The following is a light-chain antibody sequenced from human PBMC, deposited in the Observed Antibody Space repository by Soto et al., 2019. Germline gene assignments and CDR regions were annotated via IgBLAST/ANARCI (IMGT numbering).Light chain of an antibody. J-gene: IGKJ5*01. V-gene: IGKV1-9*01. Sequence: IHLTQSPSSLSASVGDRVTITFRASQCISSYLAWYQQKPGKAPKLLIYAASTLQSGVPSRFSGSGSGTDFTLAISSLQPEVFAIYYCQQLNSYTFGQGTRREIK. CDR2: AAS. CDR3: QQLNSYT. CDR1: QCISSY.